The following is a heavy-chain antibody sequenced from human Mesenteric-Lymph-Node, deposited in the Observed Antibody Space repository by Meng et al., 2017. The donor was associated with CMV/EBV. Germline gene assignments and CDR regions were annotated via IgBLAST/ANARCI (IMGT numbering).Heavy chain of an antibody. Sequence: GGSLRLSCAASGFHFSDYPMTWVRQAPEKGLQWVSTFSSRGGTTYYADSVKGRFTISRDNSKNTLYLQMNSLRAEDTAIYYCAKDQTVAGTFDSWGQGTLVTVSS. V-gene: IGHV3-23*01. D-gene: IGHD6-19*01. CDR2: FSSRGGTT. J-gene: IGHJ4*02. CDR1: GFHFSDYP. CDR3: AKDQTVAGTFDS.